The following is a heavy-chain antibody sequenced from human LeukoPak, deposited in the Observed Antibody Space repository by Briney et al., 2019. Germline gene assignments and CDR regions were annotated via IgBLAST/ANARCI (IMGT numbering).Heavy chain of an antibody. CDR1: EFTFSSYW. J-gene: IGHJ4*02. Sequence: PGGSLRLSCAASEFTFSSYWMSWVRQAPGKGLEWVANIKQDGSEKYYVDSVKGRFTISRDNAKNSLYLQMNSLRAEDTAVYYCARETHYDSSGYHNDYWGQGTLVTVSS. CDR3: ARETHYDSSGYHNDY. V-gene: IGHV3-7*01. CDR2: IKQDGSEK. D-gene: IGHD3-22*01.